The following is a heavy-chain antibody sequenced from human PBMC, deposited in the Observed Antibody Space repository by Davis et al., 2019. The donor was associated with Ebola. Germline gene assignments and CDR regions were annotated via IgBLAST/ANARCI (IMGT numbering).Heavy chain of an antibody. J-gene: IGHJ4*02. V-gene: IGHV1-69*10. CDR2: IIPILGIA. Sequence: SVKVSCKASGYTFTGYYMYWVRQAPGQGLEWMGGIIPILGIANYAQKFQGRVTITADESTSTAYMELSSLRSEDTAVYYCTRLIDFWIWGQGTLVTVSS. D-gene: IGHD3-3*01. CDR3: TRLIDFWI. CDR1: GYTFTGYY.